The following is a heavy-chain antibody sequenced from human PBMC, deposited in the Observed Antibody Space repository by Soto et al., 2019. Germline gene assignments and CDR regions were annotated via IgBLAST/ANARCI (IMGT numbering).Heavy chain of an antibody. CDR1: GDSVSSNSAA. J-gene: IGHJ6*02. D-gene: IGHD6-19*01. CDR3: ARDSAAVAGTDYYYGMDV. V-gene: IGHV6-1*01. Sequence: SQTHSLNSAISGDSVSSNSAAWNWIGQSPSRVLEWLGRTYYRSKWYNDYAVSVKSRITINPDTSKNQFSLQLNSVTPEDTAVYYCARDSAAVAGTDYYYGMDVWGQGTTVTVS. CDR2: TYYRSKWYN.